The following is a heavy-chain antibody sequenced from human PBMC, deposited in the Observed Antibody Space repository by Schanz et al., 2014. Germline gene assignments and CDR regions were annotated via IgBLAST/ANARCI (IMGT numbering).Heavy chain of an antibody. Sequence: EVHLLESGGGLVEPGGSLRLSCATSGFSLDIFAVSWFRQAPGKGLEWVSSFNDGGVNKYYADSVKGRFTISSDNSKSTLYLQMSSLRAEDTAVYYCAKSQGSSFDSWGQGTLVTVSS. CDR3: AKSQGSSFDS. CDR2: FNDGGVNK. V-gene: IGHV3-23*01. D-gene: IGHD6-13*01. J-gene: IGHJ4*02. CDR1: GFSLDIFA.